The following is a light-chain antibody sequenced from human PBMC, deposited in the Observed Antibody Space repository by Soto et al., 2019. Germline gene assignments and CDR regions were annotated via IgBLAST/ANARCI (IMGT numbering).Light chain of an antibody. CDR2: DAS. CDR3: QQYNSYSWT. J-gene: IGKJ1*01. Sequence: DIQLTQSPSSLSASVGDKVTITCRASQSIRSYLNWVQQKPGKAPKLLIYDASSLQTGVPSRFSGSGSGTEFTLTISSLQPDDFATYYCQQYNSYSWTFGQGTKVDIK. CDR1: QSIRSY. V-gene: IGKV1-16*01.